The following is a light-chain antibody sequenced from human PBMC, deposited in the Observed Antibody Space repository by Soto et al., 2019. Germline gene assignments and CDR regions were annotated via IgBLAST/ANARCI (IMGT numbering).Light chain of an antibody. Sequence: EIVLTQSPATLSLSPGERATLSCRASQSVNSYLAWYQQKPGQAPRLLIYDASNRATGIPARFSGSGSGTDFTLTISSLEPEDFAVYYCQQRSNWPPRFTFGPGNKVDIK. CDR3: QQRSNWPPRFT. CDR2: DAS. CDR1: QSVNSY. J-gene: IGKJ3*01. V-gene: IGKV3-11*01.